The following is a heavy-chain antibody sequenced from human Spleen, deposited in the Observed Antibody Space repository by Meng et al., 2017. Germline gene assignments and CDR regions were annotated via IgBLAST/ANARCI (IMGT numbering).Heavy chain of an antibody. J-gene: IGHJ4*02. CDR1: GFTFSDYY. V-gene: IGHV3-11*01. Sequence: GGSLRLSCAASGFTFSDYYMSWIRQAPGKGLEWISYIDRRSTSVYYADSVKGRFTISRDNAKNSLYLQMNSLRAEDTAVYYCARDHQWLATTVDYWGQGTLVTVSS. CDR3: ARDHQWLATTVDY. CDR2: IDRRSTSV. D-gene: IGHD6-19*01.